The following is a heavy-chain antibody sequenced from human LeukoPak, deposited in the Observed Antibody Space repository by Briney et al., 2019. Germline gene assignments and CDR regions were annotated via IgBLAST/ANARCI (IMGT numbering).Heavy chain of an antibody. CDR2: IYYSGST. J-gene: IGHJ6*03. CDR1: GGSISSYY. CDR3: ARIVVVPAATYYYYYYMDV. D-gene: IGHD2-2*01. V-gene: IGHV4-59*01. Sequence: SETLSLTCTVSGGSISSYYWSWIRQPPGKGLEWIGYIYYSGSTNYNPSLKSRVTISVDTSKNQFSLKLGSVTAADTAVYHCARIVVVPAATYYYYYYMDVWGXXATXTVSS.